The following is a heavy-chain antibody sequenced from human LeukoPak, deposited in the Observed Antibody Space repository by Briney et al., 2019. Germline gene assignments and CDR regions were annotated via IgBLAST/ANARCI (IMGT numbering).Heavy chain of an antibody. Sequence: SQTLSLTCTVSGGSISSGSYYWSWIRQPAGKGLEWIGRIYTSGSTNYNPSLKSRVTIPVDTSKNQFSLKLSSVTAADTAVYYCARDGHYYDSSGYWALFNPWGQGTLVTVSS. CDR2: IYTSGST. D-gene: IGHD3-22*01. J-gene: IGHJ5*02. CDR1: GGSISSGSYY. V-gene: IGHV4-61*02. CDR3: ARDGHYYDSSGYWALFNP.